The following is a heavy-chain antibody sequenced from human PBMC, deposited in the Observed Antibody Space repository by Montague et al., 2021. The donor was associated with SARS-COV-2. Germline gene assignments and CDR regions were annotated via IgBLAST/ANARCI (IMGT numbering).Heavy chain of an antibody. V-gene: IGHV4-39*01. CDR1: GGSITDINYY. Sequence: SETLSLTCTVSGGSITDINYYWGWIRQPPGKGLKWIGNIFHSGSTYYNPSLMSRVTISVDTSTNQFSLKVNSMTAADTAVYYCGRQKYIFWSVRFPDHFDYWGQGTLVTVSS. CDR2: IFHSGST. D-gene: IGHD3-3*01. J-gene: IGHJ4*02. CDR3: GRQKYIFWSVRFPDHFDY.